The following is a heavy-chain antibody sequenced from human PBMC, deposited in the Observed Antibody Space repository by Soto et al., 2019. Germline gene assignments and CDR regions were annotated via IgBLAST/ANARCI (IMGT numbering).Heavy chain of an antibody. V-gene: IGHV4-39*01. Sequence: SETLSLTCTVSGGSISSSSYYWGWIRQPPGKGLEWIGSVYSGGSTKYNPSLQSRVAISIDTSKRQFSLKLTSVTAADTALYYCARHWWSSGSYLVFDSWGQGTLVTVSS. CDR3: ARHWWSSGSYLVFDS. D-gene: IGHD6-19*01. CDR1: GGSISSSSYY. J-gene: IGHJ4*02. CDR2: VYSGGST.